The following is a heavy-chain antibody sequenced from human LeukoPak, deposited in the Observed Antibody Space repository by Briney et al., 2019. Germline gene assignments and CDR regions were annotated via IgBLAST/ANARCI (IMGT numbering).Heavy chain of an antibody. CDR3: AGRPDTGSIPLFDY. V-gene: IGHV1-2*02. CDR1: GYTFTNYY. Sequence: ASVKVSCKASGYTFTNYYIHWMRQAPGQGLEWMGWINPNSGGTNFAQKFQGRVTMTRDTSISTTYMELSGLSSDDTAVYYCAGRPDTGSIPLFDYWGQGTLVTVSS. J-gene: IGHJ4*02. D-gene: IGHD5-18*01. CDR2: INPNSGGT.